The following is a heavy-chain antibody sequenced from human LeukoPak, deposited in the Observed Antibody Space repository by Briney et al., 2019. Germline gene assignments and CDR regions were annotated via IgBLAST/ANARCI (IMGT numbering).Heavy chain of an antibody. CDR3: AHSLGYYDFWSGYYRYFDY. D-gene: IGHD3-3*01. J-gene: IGHJ4*02. CDR2: IYWNDDK. V-gene: IGHV2-5*01. Sequence: ESGPTLVKPTQTLTLTCTFSGFSLSTSGVGVGWIRQPPGKALEWLALIYWNDDKRYSPSLKSRPTITKDTSKNQVVLTMTNMDPVDTATYYCAHSLGYYDFWSGYYRYFDYWGQGTLVTVSS. CDR1: GFSLSTSGVG.